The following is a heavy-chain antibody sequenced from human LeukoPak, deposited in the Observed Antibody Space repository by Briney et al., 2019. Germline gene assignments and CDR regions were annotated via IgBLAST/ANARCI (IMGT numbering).Heavy chain of an antibody. CDR1: GFTFSSYE. V-gene: IGHV3-48*03. J-gene: IGHJ4*02. CDR2: ISGSGTTI. CDR3: ARRGYNYGYGDY. Sequence: GGSLRLSCAASGFTFSSYEMNWVRQAPGKGLEWISYISGSGTTIYYADSVKGRFTISRDNAKNSLYLLMNSLRAEDTAVYYCARRGYNYGYGDYWGQGTLVTVSS. D-gene: IGHD5-18*01.